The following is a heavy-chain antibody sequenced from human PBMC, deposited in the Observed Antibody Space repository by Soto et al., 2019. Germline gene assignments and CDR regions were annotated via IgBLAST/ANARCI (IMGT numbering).Heavy chain of an antibody. CDR3: ARDPSTGYYDSSGYSH. CDR2: IIPIFGTA. D-gene: IGHD3-22*01. V-gene: IGHV1-69*06. CDR1: GGTFSSYA. J-gene: IGHJ4*02. Sequence: QVQLVQSGAEVKKPGASVKVSCKASGGTFSSYAISWVRQAPGQGLEWMGGIIPIFGTANYAQKFQGRVTITADKSTSTAYMELSSLRSEDTAVYYCARDPSTGYYDSSGYSHWGQGTLVTVSS.